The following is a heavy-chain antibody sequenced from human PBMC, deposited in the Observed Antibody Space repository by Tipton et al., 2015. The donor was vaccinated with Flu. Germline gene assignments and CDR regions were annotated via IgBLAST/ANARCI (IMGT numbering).Heavy chain of an antibody. J-gene: IGHJ5*02. V-gene: IGHV4-38-2*01. CDR3: ARRDYSNYVSEPKNWFDR. CDR1: GYSIRSFNYY. Sequence: TLSLTCAVSGYSIRSFNYYWGWIRQPPGKGLEWIGNIFHSGNSYHNPSLKSRVTMSVETSKNQFSLKLSSVTAADTAVYYCARRDYSNYVSEPKNWFDRWGQGTLVTVSS. D-gene: IGHD4-11*01. CDR2: IFHSGNS.